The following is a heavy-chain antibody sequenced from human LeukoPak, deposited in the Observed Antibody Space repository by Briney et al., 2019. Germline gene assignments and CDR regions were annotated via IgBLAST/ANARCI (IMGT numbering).Heavy chain of an antibody. Sequence: SETLSLTCAVSGGSISSSNWWSWVRQPPGKGLEWIGEIYHSGSTNYNPSLKSRVTISVDKSKNQFSLELSSVTAADTAVYYCARSRDYYDSSGYHNWFDPWGQGTLVTVSS. CDR2: IYHSGST. CDR3: ARSRDYYDSSGYHNWFDP. D-gene: IGHD3-22*01. CDR1: GGSISSSNW. V-gene: IGHV4-4*02. J-gene: IGHJ5*02.